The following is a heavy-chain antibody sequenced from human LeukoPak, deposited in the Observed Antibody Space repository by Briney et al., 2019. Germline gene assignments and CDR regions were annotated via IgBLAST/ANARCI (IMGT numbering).Heavy chain of an antibody. D-gene: IGHD5-12*01. Sequence: ASVKVSCKASVYTFTSYDINWVRQATGQGLEWMGWRNPNSGNTGYAQKFQGRVTITRKTSISTAYMELSSLRSEDTAVYYCARALRGYDSGVYYYYYMDVWGKGTTVTVSS. J-gene: IGHJ6*03. V-gene: IGHV1-8*03. CDR1: VYTFTSYD. CDR3: ARALRGYDSGVYYYYYMDV. CDR2: RNPNSGNT.